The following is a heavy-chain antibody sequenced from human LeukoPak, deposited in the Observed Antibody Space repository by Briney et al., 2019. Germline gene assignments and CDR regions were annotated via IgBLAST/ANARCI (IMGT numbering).Heavy chain of an antibody. V-gene: IGHV4-34*01. D-gene: IGHD6-19*01. CDR1: GGSFSGYY. CDR2: INHSGST. Sequence: PSETLSLTCAVYGGSFSGYYWSWIRQPPGKGLEWIGEINHSGSTNYNPSLKSRVTISVDTSKNQFSLKLGSATAADTAVYYCARVYSSGWYRINYWGQGTLVTVSS. CDR3: ARVYSSGWYRINY. J-gene: IGHJ4*02.